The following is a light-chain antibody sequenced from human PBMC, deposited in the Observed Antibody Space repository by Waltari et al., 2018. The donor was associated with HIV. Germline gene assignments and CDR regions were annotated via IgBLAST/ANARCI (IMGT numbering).Light chain of an antibody. Sequence: SYGVTQPLSVSVALGQTDTITRAENNIVRNKVHWYQQGPCQSPVLIIYRDSNRPSGIPERFSGSNSGNTATLTISTAQAGDEADYYCQVWDSSTASVFGTGTTVTVL. CDR3: QVWDSSTASV. J-gene: IGLJ1*01. CDR2: RDS. CDR1: NIVRNK. V-gene: IGLV3-9*01.